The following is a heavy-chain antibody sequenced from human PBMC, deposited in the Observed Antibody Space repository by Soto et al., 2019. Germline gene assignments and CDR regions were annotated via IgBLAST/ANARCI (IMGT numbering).Heavy chain of an antibody. CDR1: GFTFSTYS. CDR3: ARGGRPFDY. V-gene: IGHV3-48*02. CDR2: ITSYSSTI. J-gene: IGHJ4*02. Sequence: EVQLVESGGGLVQPGGSLRLSCAASGFTFSTYSMTWVRQAPGKGLEWVSYITSYSSTIYYADSVKGRFTISRDNAKNSLYLQMDSLRDEDTAVYYCARGGRPFDYWGQRTLVTVSS.